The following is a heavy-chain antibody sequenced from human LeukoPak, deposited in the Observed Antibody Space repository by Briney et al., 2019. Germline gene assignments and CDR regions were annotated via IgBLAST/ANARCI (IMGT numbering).Heavy chain of an antibody. CDR2: ISSSSSYI. J-gene: IGHJ5*02. Sequence: PGGSLRLSCAASGFTFSSYSMNWVRQAPGKGLEWVSSISSSSSYIYYADSVKGRFTISRDNAKNSLYLQMSSLRAEDTAVYYCARSYSSSSNWFDPWGQGTLVTVSS. CDR3: ARSYSSSSNWFDP. V-gene: IGHV3-21*01. D-gene: IGHD6-6*01. CDR1: GFTFSSYS.